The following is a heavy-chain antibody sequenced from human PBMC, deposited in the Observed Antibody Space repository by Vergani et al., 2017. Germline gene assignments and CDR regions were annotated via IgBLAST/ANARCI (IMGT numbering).Heavy chain of an antibody. CDR2: IYYSGST. J-gene: IGHJ5*02. V-gene: IGHV4-61*01. D-gene: IGHD6-13*01. Sequence: QLQESGPGLVKPSETLSLTCTVSGGSISSSSYYWSWIRQPPGKGLEWIGYIYYSGSTNYNPSLKSRVTISVDTSKNQFSLKLSSVTAADTAVYYCARDLSSSSRMNWFDPWGQGTLVTVSS. CDR1: GGSISSSSYY. CDR3: ARDLSSSSRMNWFDP.